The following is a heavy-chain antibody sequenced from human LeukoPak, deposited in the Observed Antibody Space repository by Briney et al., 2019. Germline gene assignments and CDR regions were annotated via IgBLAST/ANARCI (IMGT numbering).Heavy chain of an antibody. J-gene: IGHJ5*02. Sequence: GASVKVSCKASGYTFTSYDINWVRQATGLGLEWMGWMNPNSGNTGYAQKFQGRVTMTRNTSISTAYMELSSLRSEDTAVYYCARGGIHDYRYNWFDPWGQGTLVTVSS. V-gene: IGHV1-8*01. CDR2: MNPNSGNT. CDR1: GYTFTSYD. CDR3: ARGGIHDYRYNWFDP. D-gene: IGHD4-11*01.